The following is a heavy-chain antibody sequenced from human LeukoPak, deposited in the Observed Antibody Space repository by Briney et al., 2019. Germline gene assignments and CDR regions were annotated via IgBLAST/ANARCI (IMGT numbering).Heavy chain of an antibody. J-gene: IGHJ5*02. V-gene: IGHV1-69*13. CDR2: IIPIFGTA. D-gene: IGHD3-10*01. CDR3: ASSWFGELAYNWFDP. Sequence: SVKVSCKAFGYTFTGYYMHWVRQAPGQGLEWMGGIIPIFGTANYAQKFQGRVTITADESTSTAYMELSSLRSEDTAVYYCASSWFGELAYNWFDPWGQGTLVTVSS. CDR1: GYTFTGYY.